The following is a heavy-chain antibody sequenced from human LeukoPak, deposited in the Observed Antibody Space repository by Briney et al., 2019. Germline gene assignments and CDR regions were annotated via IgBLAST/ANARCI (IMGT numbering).Heavy chain of an antibody. CDR3: ARDAETADGYNSY. J-gene: IGHJ4*02. CDR1: GFTFSSYA. V-gene: IGHV3-21*01. Sequence: PGGSLRLSCAASGFTFSSYAMSWVRQAPGKGLEWVSSISSSSSYIYYADSVKGRFTISRDNAKNSLYLQMNSLRAEDTAVYYCARDAETADGYNSYWGQGTLVTVSS. D-gene: IGHD5-24*01. CDR2: ISSSSSYI.